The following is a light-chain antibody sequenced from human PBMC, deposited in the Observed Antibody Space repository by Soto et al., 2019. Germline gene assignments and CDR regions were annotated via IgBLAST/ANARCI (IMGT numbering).Light chain of an antibody. CDR1: QSIGKH. CDR2: GAS. CDR3: QQGYNSPAT. Sequence: DIQMTQSPSVLSASVGDRVTITCRASQSIGKHLKWYQQKPGKAPKFLIYGASTLQSGVPSRFTGSGSGTDFTLTVNSLQAEDVAMYYCQQGYNSPATLGQGTKVDIK. V-gene: IGKV1-39*01. J-gene: IGKJ2*01.